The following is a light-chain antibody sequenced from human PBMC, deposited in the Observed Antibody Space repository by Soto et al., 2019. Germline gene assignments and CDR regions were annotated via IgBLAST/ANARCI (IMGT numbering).Light chain of an antibody. J-gene: IGKJ5*01. V-gene: IGKV3-11*01. CDR2: DAS. CDR3: QHRGT. CDR1: QSVSSY. Sequence: EIVLTQSPATLSLSPGERATLSCRASQSVSSYLGWYQQKPGQAPRLLISDASDRATGIPARFSGSGSGTDFTLTISILEPEDFAVYHCQHRGTFGQGTRLESK.